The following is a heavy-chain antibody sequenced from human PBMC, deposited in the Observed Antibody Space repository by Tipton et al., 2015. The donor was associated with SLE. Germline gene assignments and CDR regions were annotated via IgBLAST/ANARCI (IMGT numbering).Heavy chain of an antibody. J-gene: IGHJ4*02. Sequence: SLRLSCAASGFTFSSYWVSWVRQAPGKGLGWVANIKQDGSEKYRVDSVKGRFTISRDNAKNSLYLQMNSLRAEDTAVYYCARGSRENYFDYWGLGTTVTVSS. D-gene: IGHD3-10*01. CDR2: IKQDGSEK. V-gene: IGHV3-7*01. CDR3: ARGSRENYFDY. CDR1: GFTFSSYW.